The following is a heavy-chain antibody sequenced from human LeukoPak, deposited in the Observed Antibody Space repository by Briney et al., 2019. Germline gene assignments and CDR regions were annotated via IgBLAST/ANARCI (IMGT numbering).Heavy chain of an antibody. D-gene: IGHD6-19*01. CDR1: RDSVSSNSAA. V-gene: IGHV6-1*01. CDR3: ARGGDSSGWYIRYYFDY. Sequence: PSQTLSLTCAISRDSVSSNSAAWNWIRQSPSRGLEWLGRTYYRSKWYNDYAVSVKSRITINPDTSKNQFSLQLNSVTPEDTAVYYCARGGDSSGWYIRYYFDYWGQGTLVTVSS. J-gene: IGHJ4*02. CDR2: TYYRSKWYN.